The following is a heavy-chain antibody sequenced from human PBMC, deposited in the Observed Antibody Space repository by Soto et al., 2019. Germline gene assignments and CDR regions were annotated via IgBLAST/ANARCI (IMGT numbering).Heavy chain of an antibody. Sequence: PGGLLRLSCAASGCTFSSYAMSWVLQDPGKGLEWVSAISGSGGSTYYADSVKGRFTISRDNSKNTLYLQMNSLRAEDTAVYYCAKFPGGFLGRLFHSPVLAYRGKGTLVTVTS. CDR2: ISGSGGST. V-gene: IGHV3-23*01. CDR1: GCTFSSYA. D-gene: IGHD3-3*01. CDR3: AKFPGGFLGRLFHSPVLAY. J-gene: IGHJ4*02.